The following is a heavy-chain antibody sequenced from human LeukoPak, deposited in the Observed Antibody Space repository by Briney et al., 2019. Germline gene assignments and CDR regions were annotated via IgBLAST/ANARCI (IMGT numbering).Heavy chain of an antibody. D-gene: IGHD5-18*01. CDR2: IIPIFGTA. V-gene: IGHV1-69*13. CDR3: ARADRDTAMVRFDY. Sequence: SVKVSCKASGGTFSSYAISWVRQAPGQGLEWMGGIIPIFGTANYAEKFQGRVTITADESTSTAYMELSSLRSEDTAVYYCARADRDTAMVRFDYWGQGTLVTVSS. J-gene: IGHJ4*02. CDR1: GGTFSSYA.